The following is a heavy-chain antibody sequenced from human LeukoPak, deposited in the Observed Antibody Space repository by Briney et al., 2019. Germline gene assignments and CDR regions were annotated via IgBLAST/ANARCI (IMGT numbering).Heavy chain of an antibody. CDR3: ARTYSGSYSVDY. D-gene: IGHD1-26*01. CDR2: INTNTGNP. Sequence: ASVKVSCKASGYTFTGYYMHWVRQAPGQGLEWMGWINTNTGNPTYAQGFTGRFVFSLGTSVNTAYLQINSLKAGDTAVYYCARTYSGSYSVDYWGQGTLVTVSS. CDR1: GYTFTGYY. V-gene: IGHV7-4-1*02. J-gene: IGHJ4*02.